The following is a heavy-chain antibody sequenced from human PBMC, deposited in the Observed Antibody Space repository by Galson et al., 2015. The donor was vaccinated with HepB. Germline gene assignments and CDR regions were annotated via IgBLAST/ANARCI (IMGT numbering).Heavy chain of an antibody. D-gene: IGHD3-10*01. CDR2: ISSSSSYI. J-gene: IGHJ6*02. CDR3: ARDGSRWFGDDYGMDV. CDR1: GFTFSSYS. V-gene: IGHV3-21*01. Sequence: SLRLSCAASGFTFSSYSMNWVRQAPGKGLEWVSSISSSSSYIYYADSVKGRFTISRDNAKNSLYLQMNSLRAEDTAVYYCARDGSRWFGDDYGMDVWGQGTTVTVSS.